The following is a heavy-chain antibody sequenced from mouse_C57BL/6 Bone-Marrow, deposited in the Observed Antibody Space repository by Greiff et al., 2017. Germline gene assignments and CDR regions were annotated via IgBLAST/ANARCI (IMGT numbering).Heavy chain of an antibody. Sequence: QVPLQPPFSSLFPPFSSFPISFTASFYPFPSYCLTCLKQRPGQGLEWIGDIYPTSGRTNYNEKFKSKAILTVDTSSNTAYMQLSSLTSADSAVFYCARSGPLGRSFDYWGQGTTLTVSS. CDR1: FYPFPSYC. V-gene: IGHV1-55*01. J-gene: IGHJ2*01. D-gene: IGHD4-1*01. CDR3: ARSGPLGRSFDY. CDR2: IYPTSGRT.